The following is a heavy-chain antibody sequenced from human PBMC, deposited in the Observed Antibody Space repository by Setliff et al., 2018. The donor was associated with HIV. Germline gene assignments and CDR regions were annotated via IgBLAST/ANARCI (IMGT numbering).Heavy chain of an antibody. D-gene: IGHD1-7*01. J-gene: IGHJ4*02. CDR2: IYSTGYT. Sequence: SCTVSGGSISNYYWSWIRQPPGKGLEWIGYIYSTGYTNYHPSLKTRATISLDTSKSQFSLRLTSVTATATAIYYCARHPREEPQRNYKFDSWGQGTLVTVSS. CDR3: ARHPREEPQRNYKFDS. CDR1: GGSISNYY. V-gene: IGHV4-4*09.